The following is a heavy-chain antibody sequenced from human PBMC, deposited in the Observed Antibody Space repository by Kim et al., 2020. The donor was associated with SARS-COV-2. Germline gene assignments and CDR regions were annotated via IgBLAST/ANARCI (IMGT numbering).Heavy chain of an antibody. CDR3: ARIGYYDILTGYSRYWYFDL. CDR2: IYPGDSDT. CDR1: GYSFTSYW. J-gene: IGHJ2*01. V-gene: IGHV5-51*01. Sequence: GESLKISCKGSGYSFTSYWIVWGRVVLGRGLEWMGIIYPGDSDTRYSPSFQGQVTISADKSISTAYLQWSSLKASDTAMYYCARIGYYDILTGYSRYWYFDLWGRGTLVTVSS. D-gene: IGHD3-9*01.